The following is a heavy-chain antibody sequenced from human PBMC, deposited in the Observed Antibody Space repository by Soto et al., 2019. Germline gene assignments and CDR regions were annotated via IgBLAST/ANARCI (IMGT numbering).Heavy chain of an antibody. CDR1: GFTFSSYA. Sequence: GGSLRLSCAASGFTFSSYAMSWVRQAPGKGLEWVSAISGSGGSTYYADSVKGRPTISRDNSKNTLYLQMNSLRAEDTAVYYCAKDELLQWLVPFDYWGQGTLVTVSS. CDR2: ISGSGGST. D-gene: IGHD6-19*01. J-gene: IGHJ4*02. CDR3: AKDELLQWLVPFDY. V-gene: IGHV3-23*01.